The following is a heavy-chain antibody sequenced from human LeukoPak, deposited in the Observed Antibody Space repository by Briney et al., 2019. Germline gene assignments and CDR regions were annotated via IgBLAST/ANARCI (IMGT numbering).Heavy chain of an antibody. J-gene: IGHJ3*02. CDR2: IYSGGST. D-gene: IGHD1-26*01. CDR3: ARIVAGGAFDI. CDR1: GFTVSSNY. Sequence: GGSLRLSCAASGFTVSSNYMSWVRQAPGKGLEWVSVIYSGGSTYHADSVKGRFTISRDNSKNTLYLQMNSLRDEDTAVYYCARIVAGGAFDIWGQGTMVTVSS. V-gene: IGHV3-66*01.